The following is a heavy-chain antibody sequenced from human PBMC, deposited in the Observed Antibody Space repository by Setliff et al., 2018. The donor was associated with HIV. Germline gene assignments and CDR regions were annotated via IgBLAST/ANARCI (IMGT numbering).Heavy chain of an antibody. CDR3: AKDRVPDGLWAIDY. D-gene: IGHD3-16*01. CDR1: GFNFGGYS. J-gene: IGHJ4*02. Sequence: GGSLRLSCAGSGFNFGGYSMSWVRQAPGKGLEWVSSIYGGGGTTFYAESMKGRFTISRDNSNNALYLQMNSLRVEDTGTYYCAKDRVPDGLWAIDYWGQGATVTVSS. CDR2: IYGGGGTT. V-gene: IGHV3-23*01.